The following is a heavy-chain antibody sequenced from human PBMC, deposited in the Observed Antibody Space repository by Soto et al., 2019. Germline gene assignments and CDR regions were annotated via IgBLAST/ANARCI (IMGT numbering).Heavy chain of an antibody. CDR2: IIPIFGTA. J-gene: IGHJ4*02. Sequence: SVKFSCKASAGTFSSYAISWVRQAPGQGLEWMGGIIPIFGTANYAQKFQGRVTITADKSTSTAYVELSSLRSEDTAVYYCARNIAAAGTWYFDYWGQGTLVTVSS. CDR3: ARNIAAAGTWYFDY. V-gene: IGHV1-69*06. D-gene: IGHD6-13*01. CDR1: AGTFSSYA.